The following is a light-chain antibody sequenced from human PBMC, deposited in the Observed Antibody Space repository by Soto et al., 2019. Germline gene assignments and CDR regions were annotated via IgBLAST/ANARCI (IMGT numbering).Light chain of an antibody. CDR3: QQYYHVPVT. J-gene: IGKJ5*01. CDR1: QTLLYSSNNKNY. V-gene: IGKV4-1*01. Sequence: DIVMTQSPDSLSVPLGERATISCKPSQTLLYSSNNKNYLAWFQQKPGQPPKLLIYWASTRNSGVPDRFSGGGSGTDFTLSISGLQAEDGAIYYCQQYYHVPVTFGQGHDWRL. CDR2: WAS.